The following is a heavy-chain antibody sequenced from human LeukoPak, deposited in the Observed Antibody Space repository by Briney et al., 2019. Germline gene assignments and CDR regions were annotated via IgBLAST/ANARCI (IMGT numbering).Heavy chain of an antibody. CDR2: ISWNSGSI. D-gene: IGHD3-22*01. CDR3: AKGDTDYYDSSGHLLDY. V-gene: IGHV3-9*01. Sequence: GGSLRLSCAASGFTCDDYAMYWVRQAPGKGLEWVSGISWNSGSIGYADSVKGRFTIYRDNAKNSLYLQMNSLRAEDTALYYCAKGDTDYYDSSGHLLDYWGQGTLVTVSS. J-gene: IGHJ4*02. CDR1: GFTCDDYA.